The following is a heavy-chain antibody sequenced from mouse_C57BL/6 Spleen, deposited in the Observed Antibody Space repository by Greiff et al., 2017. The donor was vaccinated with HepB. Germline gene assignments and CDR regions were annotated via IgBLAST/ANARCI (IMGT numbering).Heavy chain of an antibody. CDR3: ARSPYYGSSFAY. CDR2: IYWDDDK. CDR1: GFSLSTSGMG. Sequence: QVTLKESGPGILQSSQTLSLTCSFSGFSLSTSGMGVSWIRQPSGKGLEWMAHIYWDDDKRYNPSLKSRLTISKDTSRNQVFLKITSVDTADTATYYCARSPYYGSSFAYWGQGTLVTVSA. V-gene: IGHV8-12*01. D-gene: IGHD1-1*01. J-gene: IGHJ3*01.